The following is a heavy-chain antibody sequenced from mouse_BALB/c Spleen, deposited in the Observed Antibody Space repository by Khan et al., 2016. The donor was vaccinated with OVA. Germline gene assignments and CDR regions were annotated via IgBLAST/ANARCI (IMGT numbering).Heavy chain of an antibody. CDR3: ARNDYSRYFDV. CDR1: GFSLSNYG. J-gene: IGHJ1*01. D-gene: IGHD2-12*01. V-gene: IGHV2-5-1*01. Sequence: VQLKQSGPSLVQPSQSLSITCTVSGFSLSNYGVHWVRQSPGKGLEWLGVIWRGGTTDYNTAFMSRLTITKDNSKSQVFFKMNSLQADDTAIYYWARNDYSRYFDVWGAGTTVTVSS. CDR2: IWRGGTT.